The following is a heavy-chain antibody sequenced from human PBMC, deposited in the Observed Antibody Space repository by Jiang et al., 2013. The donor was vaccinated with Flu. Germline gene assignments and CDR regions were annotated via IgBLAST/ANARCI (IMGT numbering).Heavy chain of an antibody. CDR1: GFPFSTYA. D-gene: IGHD3-3*01. J-gene: IGHJ6*02. V-gene: IGHV3-23*01. Sequence: VQLLESGGGLVRPGGSLRLSCAASGFPFSTYAMSWVRQAPGKGLEWVAGISGTGSSTFHADSVLGRFTISRDTSKNTLYLQMNSLRVEDTAVYYCAKDSSPTYSDFWSGYYLADWGQGTTVTVSS. CDR2: ISGTGSST. CDR3: AKDSSPTYSDFWSGYYLAD.